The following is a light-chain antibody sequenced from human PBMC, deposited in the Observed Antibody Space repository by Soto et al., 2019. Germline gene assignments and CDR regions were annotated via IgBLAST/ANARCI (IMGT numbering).Light chain of an antibody. V-gene: IGKV3-15*01. Sequence: EIVMTQSPATLSVSTGERATLSCRASQSVSSNLAWYQQKPGQAPRLLIYGASTRATGIPARFSGSGSGTEFTLTISSLQPDDFATYYCGAWTFGQGTKVDI. CDR2: GAS. CDR3: GAWT. CDR1: QSVSSN. J-gene: IGKJ1*01.